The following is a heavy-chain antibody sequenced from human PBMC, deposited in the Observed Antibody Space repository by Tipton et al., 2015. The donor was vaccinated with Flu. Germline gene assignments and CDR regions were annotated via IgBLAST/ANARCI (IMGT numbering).Heavy chain of an antibody. J-gene: IGHJ6*03. CDR3: ARGPVVVPAAIEIPSPGLNYYYYYMDV. D-gene: IGHD2-2*01. CDR2: ISAYNGNT. CDR1: GYTFTSYG. Sequence: QSGAEVKKPGASVKVSCKASGYTFTSYGISWVRQAPGQGLEWMGWISAYNGNTNYAQKLQGRVTMTTDTSTSTAYMELRSLRSDDTAVYYCARGPVVVPAAIEIPSPGLNYYYYYMDVWGKGTTVTVSS. V-gene: IGHV1-18*04.